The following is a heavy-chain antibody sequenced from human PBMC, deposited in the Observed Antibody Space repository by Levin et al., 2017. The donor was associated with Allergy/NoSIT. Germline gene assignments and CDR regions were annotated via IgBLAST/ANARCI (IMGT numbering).Heavy chain of an antibody. CDR1: GYTFTGYH. CDR2: INPSSGGT. CDR3: AREAVATPEWGY. V-gene: IGHV1-2*02. J-gene: IGHJ4*02. D-gene: IGHD5-12*01. Sequence: VASVKVSCKASGYTFTGYHMHWVRQAPGQGLEWMGWINPSSGGTNYAQKFQGRVTMTRDTSISTAYKELSRLTSDDTSVYYCAREAVATPEWGYWGQGTLVTVSS.